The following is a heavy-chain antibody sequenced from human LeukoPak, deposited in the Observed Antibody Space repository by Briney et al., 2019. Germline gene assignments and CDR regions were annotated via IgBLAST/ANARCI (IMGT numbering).Heavy chain of an antibody. Sequence: GGSLRLSCVASGFTFSSYAMHWVRQAPGKGLEWVSYIDSSASTTYYAGSVQGRFTISRDNAKNSLYLQMRSLRVEDTAFYYCASAHGGSGYDRPFDYWGQGTLVTVSS. CDR2: IDSSASTT. J-gene: IGHJ4*02. CDR3: ASAHGGSGYDRPFDY. D-gene: IGHD5-12*01. V-gene: IGHV3-48*03. CDR1: GFTFSSYA.